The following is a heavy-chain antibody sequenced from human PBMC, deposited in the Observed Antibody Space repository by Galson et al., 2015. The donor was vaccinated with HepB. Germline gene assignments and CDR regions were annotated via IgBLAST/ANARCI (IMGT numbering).Heavy chain of an antibody. CDR1: GYIFSSYW. J-gene: IGHJ6*02. D-gene: IGHD3-10*01. Sequence: QSGAEVKKPGESLRISCKGSGYIFSSYWISWVRQMPGKGLEWLGRIDPSDSYTRYSPSFQGHVTISTDKSINTAYLQWSSLKASDTAMYYCARLDRVTMVRGVRGDYYGMDVWGQGTTVTVSS. V-gene: IGHV5-10-1*01. CDR2: IDPSDSYT. CDR3: ARLDRVTMVRGVRGDYYGMDV.